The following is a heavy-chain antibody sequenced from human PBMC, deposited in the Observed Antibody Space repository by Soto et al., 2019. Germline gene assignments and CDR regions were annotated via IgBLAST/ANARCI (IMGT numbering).Heavy chain of an antibody. V-gene: IGHV5-51*01. Sequence: LGESLKISCKGSGYSFTSYWIGWVRQMPGKGLEWMGIIYPGDSDTRYSPSFQGQVTISADKSISTAYLQWSSLKASDTAMYYCAVTGGYCSGGSCFPDYWGQRTLVTVSS. J-gene: IGHJ4*02. D-gene: IGHD2-15*01. CDR3: AVTGGYCSGGSCFPDY. CDR1: GYSFTSYW. CDR2: IYPGDSDT.